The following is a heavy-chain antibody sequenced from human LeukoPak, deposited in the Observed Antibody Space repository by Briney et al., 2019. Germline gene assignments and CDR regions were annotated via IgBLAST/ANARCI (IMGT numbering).Heavy chain of an antibody. CDR1: GFTFSSYW. D-gene: IGHD2-2*01. J-gene: IGHJ6*03. CDR2: IKQDGSEK. V-gene: IGHV3-7*01. CDR3: ARGRWRGYCSSTSCYYYYMDV. Sequence: PGGSLRLSCAASGFTFSSYWISWVRQAPGKGLEWVANIKQDGSEKYYVDSVKGRFTISRDNAKNSLYLQMNSLRAEDTAVYYCARGRWRGYCSSTSCYYYYMDVWGKGTTVTVSS.